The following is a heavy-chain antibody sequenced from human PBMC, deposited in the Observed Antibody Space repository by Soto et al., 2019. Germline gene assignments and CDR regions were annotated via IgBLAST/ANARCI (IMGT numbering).Heavy chain of an antibody. J-gene: IGHJ5*02. Sequence: QIQLVQSGAEMKKPGASVKVSCKASGYTFTNYAMHWVRQAPGQRLEWMGRINTANGDTIYSQNFQGRVTITRDTSASTVYLELSSVRFEDTAVYYCGRGRATFDPWGQGTLVTVSS. CDR1: GYTFTNYA. CDR2: INTANGDT. CDR3: GRGRATFDP. V-gene: IGHV1-3*04.